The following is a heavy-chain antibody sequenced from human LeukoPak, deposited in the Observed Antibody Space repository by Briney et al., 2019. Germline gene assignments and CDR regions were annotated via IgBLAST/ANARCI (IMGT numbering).Heavy chain of an antibody. Sequence: PSQTLSLTCTVSGGSLSSGGYYWSWIRQHPGKGLEWIGYIYYSGSTYYNPSLKSRVTISVDTSKNQFSLKLSSVTAADTAVYYCARAPIVVVKSTVEYYFDYWGQGTLVTVSS. D-gene: IGHD3-22*01. CDR3: ARAPIVVVKSTVEYYFDY. CDR2: IYYSGST. CDR1: GGSLSSGGYY. J-gene: IGHJ4*02. V-gene: IGHV4-31*03.